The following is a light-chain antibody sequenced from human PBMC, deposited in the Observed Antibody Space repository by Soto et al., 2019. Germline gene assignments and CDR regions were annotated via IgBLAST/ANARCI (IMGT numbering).Light chain of an antibody. Sequence: PCESATLSGSSSQTVSITYLTWYQQKPGQAPRLLIFGASKRATGIPDRFSGSGSGRDFTLTISGLEPEDFAVYYCQQYGSSPLISFGQGTRLEIK. CDR2: GAS. J-gene: IGKJ5*01. CDR1: QTVSITY. CDR3: QQYGSSPLIS. V-gene: IGKV3-20*01.